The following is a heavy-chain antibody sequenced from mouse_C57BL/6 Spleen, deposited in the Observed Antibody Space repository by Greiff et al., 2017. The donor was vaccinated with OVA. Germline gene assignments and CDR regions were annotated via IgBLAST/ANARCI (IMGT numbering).Heavy chain of an antibody. Sequence: EVQLVESGGGLVKPGGSLKLSCAASGFTFSSYTMSWVRQTPEKRLEWVATISGGGGNTYYQDNVKGRFTISRANANNTLYLQMSSLRSEDTALYYCARAYGYDRYYFDYWGQGTTLTVSS. J-gene: IGHJ2*01. V-gene: IGHV5-9*01. CDR2: ISGGGGNT. CDR1: GFTFSSYT. CDR3: ARAYGYDRYYFDY. D-gene: IGHD2-2*01.